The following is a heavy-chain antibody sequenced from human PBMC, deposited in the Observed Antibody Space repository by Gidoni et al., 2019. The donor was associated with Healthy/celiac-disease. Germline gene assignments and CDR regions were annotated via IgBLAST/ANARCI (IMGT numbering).Heavy chain of an antibody. D-gene: IGHD3-22*01. Sequence: QVQLQQWGAGLLKPSETLSLTCAVYGGSFSGYYWSWIRQPPGKGLEWIGEINHSGSTNYNPSLKSRVTISLDTSKNQFSLKLSSVTAADTAVYYCASSPRYYYDRQGFDYWGQGTLVTVSS. V-gene: IGHV4-34*01. CDR3: ASSPRYYYDRQGFDY. J-gene: IGHJ4*02. CDR2: INHSGST. CDR1: GGSFSGYY.